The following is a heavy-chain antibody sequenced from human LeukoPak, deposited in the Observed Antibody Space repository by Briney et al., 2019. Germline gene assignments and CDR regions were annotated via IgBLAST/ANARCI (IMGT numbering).Heavy chain of an antibody. V-gene: IGHV1-69*05. CDR3: ARARGSSSYYFDY. D-gene: IGHD6-13*01. J-gene: IGHJ4*02. Sequence: VASVKVSCKASGYTFTGYYMHWVRQAPGQGLEWMGGIIPIFGTANYAQKFQSRVTITTDESTSTAYMELSSLRSEDTAVYYCARARGSSSYYFDYWGQGTLVTVSS. CDR2: IIPIFGTA. CDR1: GYTFTGYY.